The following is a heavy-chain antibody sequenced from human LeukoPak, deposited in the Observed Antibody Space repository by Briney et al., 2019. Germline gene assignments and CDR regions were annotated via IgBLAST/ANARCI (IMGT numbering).Heavy chain of an antibody. D-gene: IGHD6-13*01. CDR1: GYSFTSYW. V-gene: IGHV5-51*01. CDR3: ARLIYSSSGLDAFDI. J-gene: IGHJ3*02. CDR2: IYPGDSDT. Sequence: GESLKISCKGSGYSFTSYWIGWVRQMPGKGLEWMGIIYPGDSDTRYSPSFQGQVTISADKSISTAYLQWSSLKASDTAMYYCARLIYSSSGLDAFDIWGQGTMVTVSS.